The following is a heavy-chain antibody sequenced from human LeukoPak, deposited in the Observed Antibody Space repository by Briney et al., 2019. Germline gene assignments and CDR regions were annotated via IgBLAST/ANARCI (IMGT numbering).Heavy chain of an antibody. Sequence: SVKVSCKASGGTFSSYAISWVRQAPGQGLEWMGGIIPIFGTANYARKFQGRVTITADESTSTAYMELSSLRSEDTAVYYCAREVSYCSSTSCHRGGAFDIWGQGTMVTVSS. CDR3: AREVSYCSSTSCHRGGAFDI. V-gene: IGHV1-69*13. CDR1: GGTFSSYA. D-gene: IGHD2-2*02. J-gene: IGHJ3*02. CDR2: IIPIFGTA.